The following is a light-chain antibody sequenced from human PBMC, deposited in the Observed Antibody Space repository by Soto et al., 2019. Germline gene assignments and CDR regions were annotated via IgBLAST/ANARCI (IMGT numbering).Light chain of an antibody. Sequence: DIQMTQSPSSLSASVGDRVTISCQASQDISDFLNWYQHKPGKAPKLLIYDASKLETGVPSRFSGRGSGTDFTFTISSLQPEDFATYYCQQYDNLPLTFGGGTKVDIK. CDR1: QDISDF. V-gene: IGKV1-33*01. J-gene: IGKJ4*01. CDR3: QQYDNLPLT. CDR2: DAS.